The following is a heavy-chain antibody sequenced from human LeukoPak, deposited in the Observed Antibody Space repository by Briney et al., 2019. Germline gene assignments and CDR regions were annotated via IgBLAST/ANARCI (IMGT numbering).Heavy chain of an antibody. CDR1: GFTFSNYW. V-gene: IGHV3-7*01. J-gene: IGHJ1*01. Sequence: GGSLRLSCAASGFTFSNYWMSWVRQAPGKGLEWVANIKQDGSEKYYVDSVKGRFTISRDNAKNSLYLQMNSLRAEDTAVFYCATDQDHGYFRQWGQGTLVTVSS. CDR2: IKQDGSEK. D-gene: IGHD4-17*01. CDR3: ATDQDHGYFRQ.